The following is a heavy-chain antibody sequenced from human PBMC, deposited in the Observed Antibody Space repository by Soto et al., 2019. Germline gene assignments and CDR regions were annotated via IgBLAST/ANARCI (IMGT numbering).Heavy chain of an antibody. J-gene: IGHJ5*02. CDR2: IHYSGGATYSP. CDR1: GASIITDGYY. V-gene: IGHV4-31*03. D-gene: IGHD3-22*01. Sequence: QVQLQESGPGLVEPSQTLSLICTVSGASIITDGYYWTWIRQHPGKGLEWLGYIHYSGGATYSPSYNPSLQSRIAISVDISKSLFSLKLTSVTAADTALYYCAGVPTYYQDSIGYQPVHPWGQGTLVTVSS. CDR3: AGVPTYYQDSIGYQPVHP.